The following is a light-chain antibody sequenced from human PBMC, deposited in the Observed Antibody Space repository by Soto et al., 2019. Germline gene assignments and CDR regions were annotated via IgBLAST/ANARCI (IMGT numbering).Light chain of an antibody. J-gene: IGLJ1*01. V-gene: IGLV2-23*01. CDR3: YSYAGTYTLYV. CDR1: SSDVGSYNL. CDR2: EGT. Sequence: QSVLTQPASVSGSPGQSITISCVGSSSDVGSYNLVAWYQQYPGKAPKLIIFEGTKRPSGVSNRFSGSKSGNTASLTISGLQPEDEADYYCYSYAGTYTLYVFGTGTKV.